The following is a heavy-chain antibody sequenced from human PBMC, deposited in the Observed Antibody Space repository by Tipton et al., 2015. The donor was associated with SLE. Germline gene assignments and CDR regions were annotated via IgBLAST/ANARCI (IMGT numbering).Heavy chain of an antibody. CDR1: GGSISFDY. J-gene: IGHJ5*02. D-gene: IGHD1-26*01. V-gene: IGHV4-4*07. CDR3: ARHRSGSSWLDP. CDR2: IYSSGDR. Sequence: TLSLTCTVSGGSISFDYWSWIRQSAGRGLEWIGRIYSSGDRDYNPSLRSRVTMSIDASQNRVSLRLKSVSTADTAVYFCARHRSGSSWLDPWGQGTLVTVAS.